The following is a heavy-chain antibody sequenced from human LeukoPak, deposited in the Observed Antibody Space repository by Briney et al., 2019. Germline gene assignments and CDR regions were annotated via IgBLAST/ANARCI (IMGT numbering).Heavy chain of an antibody. J-gene: IGHJ6*03. V-gene: IGHV4-59*04. Sequence: PSETLSLTCTVSGGSISSYYWSWIRQPPGKGLEWIGYIYYSGSTYYNPSLKSRVTISVDTSKNQFSLKLSSVTAADTAVYYCATTGEYVAYYYYMDVWGKGTTVTVSS. CDR1: GGSISSYY. CDR3: ATTGEYVAYYYYMDV. CDR2: IYYSGST. D-gene: IGHD3-16*01.